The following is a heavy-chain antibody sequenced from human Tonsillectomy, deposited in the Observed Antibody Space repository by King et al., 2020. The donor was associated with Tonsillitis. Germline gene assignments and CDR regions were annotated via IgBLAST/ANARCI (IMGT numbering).Heavy chain of an antibody. CDR3: ARHRASGGKSEGGYDY. J-gene: IGHJ4*02. Sequence: VQLVQSGAEVKKPGESLKISCQGSGYTFTSYWIGWVRQMPGKPLEGVGIIYPGDSDTRYSPSFQGQVNISADESISTAYLQWSSLKASDTAMYYCARHRASGGKSEGGYDYWGQGTLVTVSS. V-gene: IGHV5-51*01. CDR2: IYPGDSDT. D-gene: IGHD4-23*01. CDR1: GYTFTSYW.